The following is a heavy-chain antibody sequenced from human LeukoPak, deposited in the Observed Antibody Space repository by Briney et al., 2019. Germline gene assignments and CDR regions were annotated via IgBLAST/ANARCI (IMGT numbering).Heavy chain of an antibody. CDR2: INPNSGGT. CDR3: ASCSRKYDILTGYQN. Sequence: GASVKVSCKASGYTFTGYYMHWVRQAPGQGLEWMGWINPNSGGTNYAQKFQGRVTMTRDTSISTAYMELSRLRSDDTAVYYCASCSRKYDILTGYQNWGQGTLVTVSS. J-gene: IGHJ4*02. CDR1: GYTFTGYY. V-gene: IGHV1-2*02. D-gene: IGHD3-9*01.